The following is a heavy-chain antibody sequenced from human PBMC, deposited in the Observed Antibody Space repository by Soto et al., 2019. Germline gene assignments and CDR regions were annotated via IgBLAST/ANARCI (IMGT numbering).Heavy chain of an antibody. CDR1: GGSFSSYY. J-gene: IGHJ6*03. CDR2: IYYSGST. V-gene: IGHV4-59*08. D-gene: IGHD2-2*01. Sequence: QVQLQESGPGLVRPSETLSLTCTVSGGSFSSYYWTWIRQSPGKGLEWIGYIYYSGSTDYNPSLRGRLAISIDTSKTQFSLRLNSMTAADTAVYYCAGRDCSGTNCYYLDYYYMDVWGKGMTVSVS. CDR3: AGRDCSGTNCYYLDYYYMDV.